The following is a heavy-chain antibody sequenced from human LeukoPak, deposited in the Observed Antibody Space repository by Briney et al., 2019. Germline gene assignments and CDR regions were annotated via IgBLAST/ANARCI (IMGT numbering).Heavy chain of an antibody. CDR2: IYSGGNT. V-gene: IGHV3-66*01. J-gene: IGHJ3*02. D-gene: IGHD2-8*02. Sequence: GGSLRLSCAAAGFTFRTYSKHWVRQAPGKGLEWVSVIYSGGNTYFADSVKGRFTISRDNSKNTLYLQMNSLRAEDTAVYYCARDTRGPPHDAFDIWGQGTMVTVSS. CDR1: GFTFRTYS. CDR3: ARDTRGPPHDAFDI.